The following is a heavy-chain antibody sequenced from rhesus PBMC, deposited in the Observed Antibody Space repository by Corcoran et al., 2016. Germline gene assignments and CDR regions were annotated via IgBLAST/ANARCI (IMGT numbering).Heavy chain of an antibody. D-gene: IGHD5-24*01. CDR1: GFSPSTSGMG. V-gene: IGHV2S1*01. CDR2: IYWADDK. J-gene: IGHJ4*01. CDR3: GRVTVGTGFDY. Sequence: QVTLKESGPALVKPTQTLTLTCTFSGFSPSTSGMGVGWIRQPPGKALEWLASIYWADDKYYSTSQKTSPTVSKDTSQNQVVLTMTNMDPVDTATYYCGRVTVGTGFDYWGQGVLVTVSS.